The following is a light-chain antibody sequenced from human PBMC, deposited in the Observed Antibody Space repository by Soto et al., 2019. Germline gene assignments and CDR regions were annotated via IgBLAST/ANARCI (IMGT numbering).Light chain of an antibody. CDR3: QQYFTTPRT. J-gene: IGKJ1*01. V-gene: IGKV4-1*01. CDR2: WAS. Sequence: DIVMTQSPDSLAVSLGERATINCESSQSVLYSSNNKDYLAWYQQKPGQPPKLLIYWASTRQFGVPDRFSGSGSGTDFTLTISSLQAEDVAVYYCQQYFTTPRTFGQGTKVEIK. CDR1: QSVLYSSNNKDY.